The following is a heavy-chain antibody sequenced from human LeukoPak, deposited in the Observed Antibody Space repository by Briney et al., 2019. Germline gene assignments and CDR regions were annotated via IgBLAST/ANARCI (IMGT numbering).Heavy chain of an antibody. CDR1: GYTFTGYY. J-gene: IGHJ6*02. D-gene: IGHD2-2*01. CDR2: INPNSGGT. Sequence: ASVKVSCKASGYTFTGYYMHWVRQAPGQGLEWMGWINPNSGGTNYAQKFQGRVTMTRDTSISTAYMELSRLRSDDTAVYYCARTTCSSTSCYHHYYYYGMDVWGQGTTVTVSS. CDR3: ARTTCSSTSCYHHYYYYGMDV. V-gene: IGHV1-2*02.